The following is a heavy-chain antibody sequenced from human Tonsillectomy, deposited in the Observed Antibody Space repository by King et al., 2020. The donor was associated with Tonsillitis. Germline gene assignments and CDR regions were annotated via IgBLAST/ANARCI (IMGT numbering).Heavy chain of an antibody. CDR2: MDPSDSYT. Sequence: DVQLVESGAEVKKPGESLRISCKGSGYSVTSYWISWVRQMPGKGLEWMVRMDPSDSYTNYRPSFQGHVTISADKSISTAYLQWSSLKASDTAMYYCARAELLDAFDIWGQGTMVTVSS. V-gene: IGHV5-10-1*03. CDR1: GYSVTSYW. J-gene: IGHJ3*02. CDR3: ARAELLDAFDI. D-gene: IGHD3-10*01.